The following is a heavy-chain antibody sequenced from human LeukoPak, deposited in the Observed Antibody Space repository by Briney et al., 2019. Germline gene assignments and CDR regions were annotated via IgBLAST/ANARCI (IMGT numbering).Heavy chain of an antibody. Sequence: GGSLRLSCAASGFTFSNYWMSWVRQAPGKGLEWVAHINQDGSEENYMDSVKARFIISRDNAKNSLSLQMDSLRAEDTAVYYCVRDGGVSGYDLLDYWGQGTLVTVSS. CDR1: GFTFSNYW. CDR2: INQDGSEE. J-gene: IGHJ4*02. V-gene: IGHV3-7*01. CDR3: VRDGGVSGYDLLDY. D-gene: IGHD5-12*01.